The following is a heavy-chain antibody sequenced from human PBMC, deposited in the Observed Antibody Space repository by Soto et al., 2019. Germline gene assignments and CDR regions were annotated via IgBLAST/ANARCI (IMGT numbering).Heavy chain of an antibody. D-gene: IGHD3-10*01. V-gene: IGHV3-15*01. CDR1: GFTFSNAW. J-gene: IGHJ4*02. Sequence: EVQLVESGGGLVKPGGSLRLSCAASGFTFSNAWMSWVRQAPGKGLEWGGRIKSKTDGGTTDYAAPVKGSFTISRDDSKNTLYLQMNSLKTEAAAVYYCTTPPGRKGLWVGVPETCNFDNWGQGTIVTVS. CDR2: IKSKTDGGTT. CDR3: TTPPGRKGLWVGVPETCNFDN.